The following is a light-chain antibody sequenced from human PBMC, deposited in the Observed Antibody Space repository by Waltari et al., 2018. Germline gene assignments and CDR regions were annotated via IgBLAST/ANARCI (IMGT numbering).Light chain of an antibody. CDR2: DAS. J-gene: IGKJ3*01. Sequence: DIQMTQSPSSLSASLGVRVTITFQASQDISVFLNWYQQKPGEAPNLLIYDASILQAGVPSRFSGGGSETDCTITISSLQPEDVATDYCQQYDDLPPFTFGPGTKVDLK. V-gene: IGKV1-33*01. CDR1: QDISVF. CDR3: QQYDDLPPFT.